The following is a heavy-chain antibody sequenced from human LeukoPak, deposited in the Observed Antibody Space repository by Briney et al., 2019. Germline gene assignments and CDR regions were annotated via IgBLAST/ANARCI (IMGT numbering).Heavy chain of an antibody. V-gene: IGHV4-38-2*02. CDR3: ARDATYYYDSSGYQVDY. Sequence: SETLSLTCTVSGYSISSGYYWGWIRQPPGKGLEWIGSIYHSGSTYYNPSLKSRVTISVDTSKNQFSLKLSSVTAADTAVYYCARDATYYYDSSGYQVDYWGQGTLVTVSS. J-gene: IGHJ4*02. CDR2: IYHSGST. CDR1: GYSISSGYY. D-gene: IGHD3-22*01.